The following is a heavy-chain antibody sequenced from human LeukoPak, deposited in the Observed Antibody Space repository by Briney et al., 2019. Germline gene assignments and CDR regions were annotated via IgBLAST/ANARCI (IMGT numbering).Heavy chain of an antibody. CDR1: GYSFTAFY. V-gene: IGHV1-2*02. Sequence: ASVKVSCKTSGYSFTAFYIHWVRQAPGQGLEWMGWIHPRRGDTNYAQRFQGRVTMTRDTSISTAYLDLSSLRSDDTAVYYCARDGDYGTGSYYRGCIDSWGQGTPVTVSP. CDR2: IHPRRGDT. CDR3: ARDGDYGTGSYYRGCIDS. J-gene: IGHJ4*02. D-gene: IGHD3-10*01.